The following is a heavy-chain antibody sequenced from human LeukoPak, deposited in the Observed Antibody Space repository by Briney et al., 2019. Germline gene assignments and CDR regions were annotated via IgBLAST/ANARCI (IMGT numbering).Heavy chain of an antibody. J-gene: IGHJ4*02. CDR2: IRSKAYGGTT. CDR3: AVGGPEY. V-gene: IGHV3-49*04. Sequence: GGSLRLSCAASGFTFSNYEMNWVRQAPGKGLEWVGFIRSKAYGGTTEYAASVKGRFTISRDDSKSIAYLQMNSLKTEDTAVYYCAVGGPEYWGQGTLVTVSS. CDR1: GFTFSNYE.